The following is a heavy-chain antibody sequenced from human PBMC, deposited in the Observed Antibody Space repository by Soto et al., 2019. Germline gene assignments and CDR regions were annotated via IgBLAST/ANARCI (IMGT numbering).Heavy chain of an antibody. V-gene: IGHV1-46*01. D-gene: IGHD1-1*01. Sequence: QVHLVQSGAEVKKPGASMKVSCTASGYTLTSHHVHWVRQVPGRRLEWMGSINPANGVAQYTARFQGRVIMTRDTSTSTVYMELRGLTSEDTAIFYCARGGGVGLDGSAAFDIWGQGTMVTVSS. J-gene: IGHJ3*02. CDR3: ARGGGVGLDGSAAFDI. CDR2: INPANGVA. CDR1: GYTLTSHH.